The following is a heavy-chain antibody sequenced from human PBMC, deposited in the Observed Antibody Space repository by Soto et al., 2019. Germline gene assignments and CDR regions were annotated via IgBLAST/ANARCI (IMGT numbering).Heavy chain of an antibody. V-gene: IGHV1-69*12. Sequence: QVQVMQSGAEVKKPGSSVRVSCKISGGTLKSYEITWVRQAPGQGLEWMGGIIPLFRAPTYGQHFQGRITISADETTGTAYMELSTLISEDTAVYYCATSPSVILSTYHSVEAYNIWGQGTMVTVSS. CDR1: GGTLKSYE. J-gene: IGHJ3*02. CDR2: IIPLFRAP. D-gene: IGHD2-21*01. CDR3: ATSPSVILSTYHSVEAYNI.